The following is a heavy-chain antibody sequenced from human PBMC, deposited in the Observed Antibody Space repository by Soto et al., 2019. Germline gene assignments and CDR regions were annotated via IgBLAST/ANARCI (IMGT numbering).Heavy chain of an antibody. CDR1: GYSFTAYG. CDR2: ISCYNGKT. Sequence: QVQVVQSGDEVKETGASVRVSCKTSGYSFTAYGISWVRQAPGQGLEWMGWISCYNGKTKYAQKVQGRVTMTTDTSTSKAYMEVRSLRSDDTAIYYCARDAPPPELRFLEWHNYDYNGMDVWGQGTTVIVSS. CDR3: ARDAPPPELRFLEWHNYDYNGMDV. D-gene: IGHD3-3*01. J-gene: IGHJ6*02. V-gene: IGHV1-18*01.